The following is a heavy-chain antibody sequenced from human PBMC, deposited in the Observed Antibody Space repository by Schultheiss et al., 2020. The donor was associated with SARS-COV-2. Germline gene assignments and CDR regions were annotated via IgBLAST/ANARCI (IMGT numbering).Heavy chain of an antibody. CDR2: IKSKTDGGTT. Sequence: GGSLRLSCAASGFTFSSYGMHWVRQAPGKGLEWVGRIKSKTDGGTTDYAAPLQGRFTISRDDSKNTLYLQMNSLKTEDTAVYYCTRDLGFGELLLDYWGQGTLVTVSS. CDR3: TRDLGFGELLLDY. V-gene: IGHV3-15*01. CDR1: GFTFSSYG. D-gene: IGHD3-10*01. J-gene: IGHJ4*02.